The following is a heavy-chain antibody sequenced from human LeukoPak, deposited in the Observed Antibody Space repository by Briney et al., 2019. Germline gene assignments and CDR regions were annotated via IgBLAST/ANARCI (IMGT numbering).Heavy chain of an antibody. J-gene: IGHJ2*01. CDR3: ARSSTTVTTRFFDL. CDR2: ITWNGDTT. V-gene: IGHV3-20*04. Sequence: GGSLRLPCAASGFTFDDYGMTWVRQAPGKGLEWVSYITWNGDTTAYADSVKGRFTISRDNAKNSLYLQMNSLRVEDTAFYYCARSSTTVTTRFFDLWGRGTLVTVSS. D-gene: IGHD4-17*01. CDR1: GFTFDDYG.